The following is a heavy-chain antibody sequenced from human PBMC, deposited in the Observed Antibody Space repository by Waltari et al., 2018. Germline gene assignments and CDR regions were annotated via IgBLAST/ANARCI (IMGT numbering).Heavy chain of an antibody. CDR2: IYYSGST. CDR3: ARDVRGWLRSHDAFDI. V-gene: IGHV4-59*11. Sequence: QVQLQESGPGLVKPSETLSLTCTVSGGSISSHYWSWIRQPPGKGLEWIGYIYYSGSTNYNPSLKSRVTISVDTSKNQFSLKLSSVTAADTAVYYCARDVRGWLRSHDAFDIWGQGTMVTVSS. J-gene: IGHJ3*02. CDR1: GGSISSHY. D-gene: IGHD5-12*01.